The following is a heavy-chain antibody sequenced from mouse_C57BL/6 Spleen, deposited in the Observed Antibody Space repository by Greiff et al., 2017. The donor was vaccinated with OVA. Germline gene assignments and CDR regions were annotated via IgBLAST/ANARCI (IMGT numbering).Heavy chain of an antibody. CDR1: GYTFTSYW. CDR2: INPSSGYT. J-gene: IGHJ2*01. Sequence: VQLQQSGAELAKPGASVKLSCKASGYTFTSYWMHWVKQRPGQGLEWIGYINPSSGYTTYNQKFKDKATLTADKSSSTAYMQLSSLTYEDSAVYYCANLYYDYDFDYGGQGTTLTVSS. CDR3: ANLYYDYDFDY. D-gene: IGHD2-4*01. V-gene: IGHV1-7*01.